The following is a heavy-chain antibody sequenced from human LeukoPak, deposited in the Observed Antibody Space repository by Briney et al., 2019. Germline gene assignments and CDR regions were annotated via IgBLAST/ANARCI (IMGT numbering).Heavy chain of an antibody. V-gene: IGHV1-8*02. D-gene: IGHD2-15*01. CDR2: MNPNSGNT. J-gene: IGHJ6*03. CDR1: GYTFTSYD. Sequence: ASVKVSCKASGYTFTSYDSNWVRQATGQGLEWMGWMNPNSGNTGYAQKFQGRVTMTRNTSISTAYMELSSLRSEDTAVYYCARGTNRYCSGGSCYSDYYYYYMDVWGKGTTVTISS. CDR3: ARGTNRYCSGGSCYSDYYYYYMDV.